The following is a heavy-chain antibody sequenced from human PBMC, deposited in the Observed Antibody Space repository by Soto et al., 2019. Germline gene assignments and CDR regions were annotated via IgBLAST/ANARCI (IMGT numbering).Heavy chain of an antibody. D-gene: IGHD3-3*01. CDR2: INAYNGNT. V-gene: IGHV1-18*04. J-gene: IGHJ4*02. CDR1: GYTFTSYG. CDR3: ARDLGFDTIVGVVIGY. Sequence: ASVKVSCKASGYTFTSYGISWVRQAPGQGLEWMGWINAYNGNTNYAQKLQGRVTMTTGTSTSTAYMELRSLRSDDTAVYYCARDLGFDTIVGVVIGYWGQGTLVTVCS.